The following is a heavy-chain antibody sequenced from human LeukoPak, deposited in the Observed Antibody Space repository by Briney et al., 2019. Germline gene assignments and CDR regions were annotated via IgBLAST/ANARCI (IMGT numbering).Heavy chain of an antibody. D-gene: IGHD5-18*01. CDR2: MYSGGST. CDR3: ARDLAGYSYGNNYYYGMDV. CDR1: GFTVSYNY. J-gene: IGHJ6*02. Sequence: GGSLGLSCAASGFTVSYNYMTWVRQAPGKGLEWVSIMYSGGSTYYADSVKGRSTISRDNSKNTLYLQMNSLRAEDTAVYYCARDLAGYSYGNNYYYGMDVWGQGTTVTVSS. V-gene: IGHV3-66*01.